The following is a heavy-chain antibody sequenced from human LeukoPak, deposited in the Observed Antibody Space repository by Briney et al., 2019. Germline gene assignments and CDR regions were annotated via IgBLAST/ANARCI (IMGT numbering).Heavy chain of an antibody. Sequence: PGGSLRLSCSASGFTFSSYSMHWVRQAPGKGLEYVSAFLSDGHTTYYADSVKGRFTTSRDNSKSTLYLQMSSLRAEDTAVYYCVPSLATKFWSDYYTASWGQGTLVTVSS. CDR1: GFTFSSYS. D-gene: IGHD3-3*01. J-gene: IGHJ5*02. CDR2: FLSDGHTT. CDR3: VPSLATKFWSDYYTAS. V-gene: IGHV3-64D*08.